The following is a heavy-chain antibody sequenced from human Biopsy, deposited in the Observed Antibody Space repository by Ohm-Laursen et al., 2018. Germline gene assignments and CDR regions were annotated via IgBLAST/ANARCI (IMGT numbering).Heavy chain of an antibody. D-gene: IGHD5-12*01. CDR2: IYFTGRT. Sequence: GTLSLTCTVSGGSIDRYYWSWIRQPPGKALEWIGYIYFTGRTRYNPSIKSRVTMSVKTSKNHFSLKLSSVTAADTAIYNCARKAIKVASAFDIWGRGTMVTVSS. CDR3: ARKAIKVASAFDI. CDR1: GGSIDRYY. J-gene: IGHJ3*02. V-gene: IGHV4-59*01.